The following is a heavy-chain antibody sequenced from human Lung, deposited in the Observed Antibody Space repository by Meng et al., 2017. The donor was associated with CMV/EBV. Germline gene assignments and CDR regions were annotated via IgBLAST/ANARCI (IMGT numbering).Heavy chain of an antibody. D-gene: IGHD7-27*01. J-gene: IGHJ6*02. Sequence: GESLKISCAASGFTFSTYNMNWVRQAPGKGLEWVSSISSSSNYIYYADSVKGRFTISRANARNSLFLQMNSLRAEDTAVYYCGRVPGLGMSFYYGLDVWGRGTTVTFSS. CDR3: GRVPGLGMSFYYGLDV. CDR2: ISSSSNYI. V-gene: IGHV3-21*06. CDR1: GFTFSTYN.